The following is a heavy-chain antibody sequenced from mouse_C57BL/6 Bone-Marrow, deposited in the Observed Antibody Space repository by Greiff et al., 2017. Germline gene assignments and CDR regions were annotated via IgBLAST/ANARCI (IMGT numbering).Heavy chain of an antibody. Sequence: EVHLVESEGGLVQPGSSMKLSCTASGFTFSDYYMAWVRQVPEKGLEWVANINYDGSSTYYLDSLKSRFIISRDNAKNILYLQMSSLKSEDTATYYGARASNWHWYFDVWGTGTTVTVSS. CDR2: INYDGSST. D-gene: IGHD4-1*01. CDR1: GFTFSDYY. J-gene: IGHJ1*03. CDR3: ARASNWHWYFDV. V-gene: IGHV5-16*01.